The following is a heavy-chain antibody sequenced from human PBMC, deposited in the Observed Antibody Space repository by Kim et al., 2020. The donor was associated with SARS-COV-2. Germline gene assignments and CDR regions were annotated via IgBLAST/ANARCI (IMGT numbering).Heavy chain of an antibody. V-gene: IGHV1-69*13. CDR3: ARVAARPRGYYYMDV. J-gene: IGHJ6*03. Sequence: SVKVSCKASGGTFSSYAISWVRQAPGQGLEWMGGIIPIFGTANYAQKFQGRVTITADESTSTAYMELSSLRSEDTAVYYCARVAARPRGYYYMDVWGKGTTVTVSS. D-gene: IGHD6-6*01. CDR1: GGTFSSYA. CDR2: IIPIFGTA.